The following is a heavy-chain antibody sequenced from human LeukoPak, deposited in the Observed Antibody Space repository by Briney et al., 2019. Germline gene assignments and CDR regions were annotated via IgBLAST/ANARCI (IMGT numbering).Heavy chain of an antibody. CDR1: GGSISSGGYY. CDR2: IYYSGST. D-gene: IGHD3-16*01. V-gene: IGHV4-31*03. CDR3: ARNEKGDLWFDP. J-gene: IGHJ5*02. Sequence: SETLSLTCTVSGGSISSGGYYWSWIRQHPGKGLEWIGYIYYSGSTYYNPSLKSGVTISVDTSKNQFSLKLSSVTAADTAVYYCARNEKGDLWFDPWGQGTLVTVSS.